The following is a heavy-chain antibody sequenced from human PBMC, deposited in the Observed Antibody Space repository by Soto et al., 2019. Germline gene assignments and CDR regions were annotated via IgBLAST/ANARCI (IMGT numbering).Heavy chain of an antibody. J-gene: IGHJ6*02. CDR2: ITPIFGTA. CDR3: ARANYYDYVWGSYRPMDV. D-gene: IGHD3-16*02. CDR1: GGTFSSYA. V-gene: IGHV1-69*06. Sequence: ASVKVSCKASGGTFSSYAISWVRQAPGQGLEWMGGITPIFGTANYAQKFQGRVTITADKSTSTAYMELSSLRSEDTAVYYCARANYYDYVWGSYRPMDVWGQGTTVTVSS.